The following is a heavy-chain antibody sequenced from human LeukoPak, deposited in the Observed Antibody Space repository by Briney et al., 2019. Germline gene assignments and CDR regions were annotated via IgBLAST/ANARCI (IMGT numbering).Heavy chain of an antibody. Sequence: ASVKASCKASGYTFTSYGISWVRQAPGQGLEWMGWISAYNGNTNYAQKLQGRVTMTTDTSTSTAYMGLRSLRSDDTAVYYCARASDLWFGELSHAEYFQHWGQGTLVTVSS. CDR1: GYTFTSYG. D-gene: IGHD3-10*01. V-gene: IGHV1-18*04. CDR3: ARASDLWFGELSHAEYFQH. CDR2: ISAYNGNT. J-gene: IGHJ1*01.